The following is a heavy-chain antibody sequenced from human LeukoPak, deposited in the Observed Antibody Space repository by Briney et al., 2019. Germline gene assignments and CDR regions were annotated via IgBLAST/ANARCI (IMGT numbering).Heavy chain of an antibody. Sequence: GGSLRLSCAASGFTFSSYTMSWVRQAPGKGLEWVSGILGSGDSTYYADSVKGRFSISRDNSKNTLYLQINSLRAEDTAVYYCAKGGGYGYDLLVDNGGQGTLVTVSS. CDR2: ILGSGDST. CDR1: GFTFSSYT. CDR3: AKGGGYGYDLLVDN. D-gene: IGHD5-18*01. V-gene: IGHV3-23*01. J-gene: IGHJ4*02.